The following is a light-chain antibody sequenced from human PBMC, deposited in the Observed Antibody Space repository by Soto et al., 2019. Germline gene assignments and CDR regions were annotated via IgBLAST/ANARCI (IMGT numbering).Light chain of an antibody. CDR3: QSYDSSLSGWV. Sequence: QSVLTQPPSVSGAPGQRVTISCTGSSSNIGAGYDVHWYQQLPGTAPKLPIYGNSNRPSGVPDRFSGSKSGTSASLAITGLQVEDEADYYCQSYDSSLSGWVFGGGTKLTVL. J-gene: IGLJ3*02. V-gene: IGLV1-40*01. CDR2: GNS. CDR1: SSNIGAGYD.